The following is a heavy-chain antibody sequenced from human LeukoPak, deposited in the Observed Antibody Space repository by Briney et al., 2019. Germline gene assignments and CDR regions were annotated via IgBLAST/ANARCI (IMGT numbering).Heavy chain of an antibody. D-gene: IGHD4-11*01. CDR3: ARELTYSDY. Sequence: GGSLRLFCAASVFTFSRYAMHWVRQAPGKGVEWVSSMSRDSNYIHYADSVKGRFTISRDNAKNSLYLQMNSLRAEDTAVYYCARELTYSDYWGQGTLVTVSS. J-gene: IGHJ4*02. CDR1: VFTFSRYA. CDR2: MSRDSNYI. V-gene: IGHV3-21*01.